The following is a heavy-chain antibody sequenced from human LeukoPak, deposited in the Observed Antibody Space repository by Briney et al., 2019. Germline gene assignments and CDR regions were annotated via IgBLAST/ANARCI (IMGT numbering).Heavy chain of an antibody. D-gene: IGHD5-12*01. CDR2: INPSGGST. CDR1: GYPFTNYY. J-gene: IGHJ4*02. V-gene: IGHV1-46*01. Sequence: ASVKVSCKASGYPFTNYYMHWVRQAPGQGLEWMGIINPSGGSTSYAQKFQGRVTMTRDTSTSTVYMDLSSLRSGDTAVYYCARVAHRYSDYDYHDYWGQGTLVTVSS. CDR3: ARVAHRYSDYDYHDY.